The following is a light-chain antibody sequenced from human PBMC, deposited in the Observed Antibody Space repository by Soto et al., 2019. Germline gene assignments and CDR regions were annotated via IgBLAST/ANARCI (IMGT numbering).Light chain of an antibody. Sequence: SYELTQPPSVSVSPGQTASITCSGDKLGDKYACWYQQKPGQSPVLVIYQDSKRPSGIPERFSGSNSGNTATLTISGTEAMDEADYYCQAWDSSVVFGVGTKVTVL. CDR3: QAWDSSVV. J-gene: IGLJ2*01. CDR2: QDS. V-gene: IGLV3-1*01. CDR1: KLGDKY.